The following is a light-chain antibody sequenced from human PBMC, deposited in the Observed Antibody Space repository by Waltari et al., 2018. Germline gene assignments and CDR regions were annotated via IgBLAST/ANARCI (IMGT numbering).Light chain of an antibody. CDR1: SSNIGAGYD. Sequence: QSVLTQPPSVSGAPGQRVTISCTGSSSNIGAGYDVHWYQQLPGTAPNLLINGTSNRPSGVPHRFSGSKSGTSASLAITGLQAEDEADYYCQSYDSSLSGSVFGGGTKLTVL. CDR2: GTS. V-gene: IGLV1-40*01. CDR3: QSYDSSLSGSV. J-gene: IGLJ2*01.